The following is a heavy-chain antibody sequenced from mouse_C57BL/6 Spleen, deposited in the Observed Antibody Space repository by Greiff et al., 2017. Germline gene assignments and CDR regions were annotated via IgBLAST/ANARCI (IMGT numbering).Heavy chain of an antibody. CDR3: ARSMDYYGSFAMDY. J-gene: IGHJ4*01. V-gene: IGHV1-26*01. CDR2: INPNNGGT. CDR1: GYTFTDYY. Sequence: EVQLQQSGPELVKPGASVKISCKASGYTFTDYYMNWVKQSHGKSLEWIGDINPNNGGTSYNQKFKGKATLTVDKSSSTAYMELRSLTSEDSAVYYCARSMDYYGSFAMDYWGQGTSVTVSS. D-gene: IGHD1-1*01.